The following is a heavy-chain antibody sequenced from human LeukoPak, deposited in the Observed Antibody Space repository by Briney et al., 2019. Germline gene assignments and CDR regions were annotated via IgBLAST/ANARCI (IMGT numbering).Heavy chain of an antibody. CDR3: ARSSRDHYSNYGMDV. D-gene: IGHD5-24*01. Sequence: ESGPTLVKPTQTLTLTCTFSGFSLSTSGMCVSWIRQPPGKALEWLARIDWDDDRYYNASLKTRLTISKDTSKNQVVLTMTNMDPVDTATYYCARSSRDHYSNYGMDVWGQGTTVTVSS. J-gene: IGHJ6*02. CDR2: IDWDDDR. V-gene: IGHV2-70*11. CDR1: GFSLSTSGMC.